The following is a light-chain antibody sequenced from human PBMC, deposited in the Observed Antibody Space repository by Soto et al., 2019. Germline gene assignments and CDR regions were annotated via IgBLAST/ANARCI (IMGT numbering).Light chain of an antibody. Sequence: VLTQSPGTLSLSPGERATLSCRASQSVSSSYLAWYQQKPGQAPRLLIYGASSRATCIPDRFSGSGSGTDFTLTISRLEPEEFAVYYCQQYGSSPPLTFGGGTTVEIK. V-gene: IGKV3-20*01. CDR1: QSVSSSY. J-gene: IGKJ4*01. CDR3: QQYGSSPPLT. CDR2: GAS.